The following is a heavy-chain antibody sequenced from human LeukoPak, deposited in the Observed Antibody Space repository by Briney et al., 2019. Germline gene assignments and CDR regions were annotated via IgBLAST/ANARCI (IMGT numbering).Heavy chain of an antibody. V-gene: IGHV4-30-4*01. J-gene: IGHJ5*02. D-gene: IGHD3-10*01. CDR1: GGSISSGNYY. CDR3: ASYGSGSYRFDP. Sequence: SETLSLTCTVSGGSISSGNYYWSWIRQPPGKGLEWIGYIYYSGSTYYNPSLKSRVIISVDTSKNQFSLKLNSVTAADTAVYYCASYGSGSYRFDPWGQGTLVTVSS. CDR2: IYYSGST.